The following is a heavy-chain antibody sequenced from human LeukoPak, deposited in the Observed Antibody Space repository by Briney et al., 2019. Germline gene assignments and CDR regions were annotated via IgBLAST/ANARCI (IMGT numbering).Heavy chain of an antibody. Sequence: SETLSLTCTVSGGSISSISYYWGWIRQPPGKGLEWIGSIYHSGSTYYNPSLKSRVTISVDTSKNQFSLKLSSVTAADTAVYYCARGVARSSKFHFSYYFDYWGQGTLVTVSS. CDR2: IYHSGST. D-gene: IGHD6-6*01. CDR1: GGSISSISYY. CDR3: ARGVARSSKFHFSYYFDY. J-gene: IGHJ4*02. V-gene: IGHV4-39*07.